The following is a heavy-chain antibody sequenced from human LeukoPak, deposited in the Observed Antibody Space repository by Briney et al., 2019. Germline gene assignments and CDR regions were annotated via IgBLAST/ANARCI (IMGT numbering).Heavy chain of an antibody. CDR3: ARERSYCSGATCSLDL. J-gene: IGHJ5*02. D-gene: IGHD2-15*01. Sequence: PGGSLRLSCAASGFTFSSYDMHWVRQGTGKGLEWVSAVGTAGGTYYPGSVKGRFTISRENAKNSVYLQMNSLRAGDTAVYYCARERSYCSGATCSLDLWGQGTLVTVSS. CDR2: VGTAGGT. CDR1: GFTFSSYD. V-gene: IGHV3-13*01.